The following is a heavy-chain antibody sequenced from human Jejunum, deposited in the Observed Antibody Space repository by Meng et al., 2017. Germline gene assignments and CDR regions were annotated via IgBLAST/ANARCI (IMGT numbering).Heavy chain of an antibody. CDR2: VYHSGST. Sequence: QVQLQESGPGRVKPSATLSLTCAVSGGSIESNNWWTWIRQPPGQGLELIGEVYHSGSTHYNPSLQSRVTISIDNSKNRFSLSLNSVTAADTAIYYCARADYVRYFDLWGRGTLVTVSS. CDR3: ARADYVRYFDL. CDR1: GGSIESNNW. V-gene: IGHV4-4*02. D-gene: IGHD3-10*02. J-gene: IGHJ2*01.